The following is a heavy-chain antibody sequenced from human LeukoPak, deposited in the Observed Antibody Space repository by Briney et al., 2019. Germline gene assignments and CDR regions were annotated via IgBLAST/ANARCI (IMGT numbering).Heavy chain of an antibody. D-gene: IGHD6-13*01. V-gene: IGHV1-2*04. CDR2: INPNSGGT. CDR3: ARARRSAAAGGVHFDY. CDR1: GYTFTGYY. Sequence: ASVNVSFKASGYTFTGYYMHWVRQAPGQGLEWMGWINPNSGGTNYAQKFQGWVTMTRDTSISTAYMELSRLRSDDTAVYYCARARRSAAAGGVHFDYWGQGTLVTVSS. J-gene: IGHJ4*02.